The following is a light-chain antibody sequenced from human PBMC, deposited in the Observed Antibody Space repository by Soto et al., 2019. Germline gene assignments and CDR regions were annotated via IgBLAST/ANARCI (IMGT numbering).Light chain of an antibody. CDR1: QAVTSKF. CDR2: GAS. J-gene: IGKJ4*01. CDR3: RQYAESPLT. V-gene: IGKV3-20*01. Sequence: EIVLTQSPGTLSLSPGDEATLSCKASQAVTSKFLAWYQQKPGQPPRLLILGASTRATGIADRFSGSGSGTDFTLTVTRLEPEDFAVYYCRQYAESPLTFGGGTKVDI.